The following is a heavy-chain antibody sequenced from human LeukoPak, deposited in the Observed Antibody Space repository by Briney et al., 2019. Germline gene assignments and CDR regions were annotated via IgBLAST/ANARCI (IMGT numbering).Heavy chain of an antibody. Sequence: SETLSLTCTVSGGSISSGDYYWSWIRQPPGKGLEWIGSIYHSGSTNYNPSLKSRVTISVDTSKNQFSLKLSSVTAADTAVYYCARRVRWFGQKFDPWGQGTLVTVSS. V-gene: IGHV4-39*07. CDR1: GGSISSGDYY. D-gene: IGHD3-10*01. CDR3: ARRVRWFGQKFDP. CDR2: IYHSGST. J-gene: IGHJ5*02.